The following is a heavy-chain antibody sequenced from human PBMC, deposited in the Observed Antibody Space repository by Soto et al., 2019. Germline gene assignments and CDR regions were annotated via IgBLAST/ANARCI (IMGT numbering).Heavy chain of an antibody. V-gene: IGHV4-39*01. J-gene: IGHJ4*02. CDR2: IYYRGNT. CDR1: GDSINSDNYY. CDR3: ARLEGLATISYYFDY. Sequence: QLQLQESGPGLVKLSETLSLTCSVSGDSINSDNYYWGRIRQPPRKGLEWIGSIYYRGNTYYNPSLKSRVTISLDKSKSQFSLKLNSVTAADSAVYFCARLEGLATISYYFDYWGQGTLVTVTS. D-gene: IGHD3-9*01.